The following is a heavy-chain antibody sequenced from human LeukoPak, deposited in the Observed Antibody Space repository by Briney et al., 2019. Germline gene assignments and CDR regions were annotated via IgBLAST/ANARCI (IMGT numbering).Heavy chain of an antibody. D-gene: IGHD3-22*01. CDR3: AKGGYYERPWYFDY. CDR2: IWSDGSNK. CDR1: GFTFSTYG. J-gene: IGHJ4*02. V-gene: IGHV3-33*06. Sequence: PGGSLRLSCAASGFTFSTYGMHWVRQAPGKGLEWVAVIWSDGSNKYYADSVKGRFTISRDNSKNTLYLQMNSLRAEDTAVYYCAKGGYYERPWYFDYWGQGTLVTVSS.